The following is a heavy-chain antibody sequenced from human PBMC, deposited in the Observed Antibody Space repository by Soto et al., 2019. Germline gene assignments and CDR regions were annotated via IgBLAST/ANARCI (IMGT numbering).Heavy chain of an antibody. CDR1: GGSITSSY. CDR3: ARGEDAFFYYGLDV. V-gene: IGHV4-59*01. Sequence: SETLSLPCTVSGGSITSSYWSWIRRPPGKGLEWIAYIYDTGISGYTPSTSYNPSLKSRVTMPVDTSKSQFSLKLTSVTAADTAVYYCARGEDAFFYYGLDVWGQGITVTVSS. CDR2: IYDTGISGYTPST. J-gene: IGHJ6*02.